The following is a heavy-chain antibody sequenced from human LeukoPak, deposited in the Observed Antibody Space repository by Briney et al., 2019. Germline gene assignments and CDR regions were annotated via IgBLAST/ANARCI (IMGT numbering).Heavy chain of an antibody. J-gene: IGHJ4*02. V-gene: IGHV1-18*01. CDR1: GYTFTSYS. CDR2: MSAHNGNT. D-gene: IGHD2-15*01. CDR3: ARASYCSDGSCYSDY. Sequence: ASVKVSCKASGYTFTSYSISWVRQAPGQGPEWMGWMSAHNGNTIYAQKVKGRVTMTTDTSTSTAYMELRSLKSDDTAVYYCARASYCSDGSCYSDYWGQGTLVTVSS.